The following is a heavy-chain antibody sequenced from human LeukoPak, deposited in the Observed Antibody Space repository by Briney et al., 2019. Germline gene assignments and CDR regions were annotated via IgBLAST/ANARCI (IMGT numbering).Heavy chain of an antibody. D-gene: IGHD2-15*01. CDR1: GGSFSGYY. CDR2: INHSGST. Sequence: SETLSLTCAVYGGSFSGYYWSWIRQPPGKGLEWNGEINHSGSTNYNPSLKSRVTISVDTSKNQFSLKLSSVTAADTAVYYCARGRWPKGSIDYWGQGTLVTVSS. CDR3: ARGRWPKGSIDY. V-gene: IGHV4-34*01. J-gene: IGHJ4*02.